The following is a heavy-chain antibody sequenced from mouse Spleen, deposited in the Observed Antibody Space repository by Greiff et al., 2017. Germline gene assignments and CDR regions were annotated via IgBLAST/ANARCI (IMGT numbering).Heavy chain of an antibody. D-gene: IGHD6-2*01. CDR3: TRSSPLYYYAMDY. V-gene: IGHV1S81*02. Sequence: QVQLQQSGAELVKPGASVKLSCKASGYTFTSYYMYWVKQRPGQGLEWIGEINPSNGGTNFNEKFKSKATLTVDKSSSTAYMQLSSLTSEDSAVYYCTRSSPLYYYAMDYWGQGTSVTVSS. CDR2: INPSNGGT. J-gene: IGHJ4*01. CDR1: GYTFTSYY.